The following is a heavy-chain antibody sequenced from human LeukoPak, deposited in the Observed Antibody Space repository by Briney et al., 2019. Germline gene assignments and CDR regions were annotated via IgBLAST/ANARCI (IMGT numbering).Heavy chain of an antibody. CDR1: GFTFSSYW. J-gene: IGHJ6*02. CDR2: IKQDGSEK. Sequence: GGSLRLSCIASGFTFSSYWMSWVRQAPGKGLEWVANIKQDGSEKYSVDSVKGRFTISRDNAKNSLYLQMNNLRAEDTAVYYCARYCGGGCFGMDVWGQGTTVTVSS. CDR3: ARYCGGGCFGMDV. V-gene: IGHV3-7*01. D-gene: IGHD2-21*02.